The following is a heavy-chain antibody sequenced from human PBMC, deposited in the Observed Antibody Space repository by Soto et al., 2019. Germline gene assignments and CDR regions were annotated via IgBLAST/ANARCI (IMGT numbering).Heavy chain of an antibody. J-gene: IGHJ4*02. V-gene: IGHV3-23*01. Sequence: SLRLSCEASGFTFRSYAMSWVRQAPGKGLEWVSATSGSGGSTYYAGSVKGRFTISRDNSKSTVYLQMNSLRAEDTAIYYCASGFSGDYNSYWGQGTLVTVSS. CDR2: TSGSGGST. CDR3: ASGFSGDYNSY. CDR1: GFTFRSYA. D-gene: IGHD4-17*01.